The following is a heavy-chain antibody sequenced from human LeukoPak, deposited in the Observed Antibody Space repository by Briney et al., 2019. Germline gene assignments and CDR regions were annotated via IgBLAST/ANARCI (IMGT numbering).Heavy chain of an antibody. V-gene: IGHV4-4*02. D-gene: IGHD2-15*01. CDR2: IYHSGST. CDR3: ARIAMVAATQWFDP. J-gene: IGHJ5*02. CDR1: GGSISSSNW. Sequence: PSGTLSLTCAVSGGSISSSNWWSWVRQPPGKGLEWIGEIYHSGSTNYNPSLKSRVTISVDTSKNQFSLKLSSVTAADTAVYYCARIAMVAATQWFDPWGQGTLVTVS.